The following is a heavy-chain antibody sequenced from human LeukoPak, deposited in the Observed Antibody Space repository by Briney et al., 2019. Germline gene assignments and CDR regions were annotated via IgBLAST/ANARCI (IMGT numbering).Heavy chain of an antibody. Sequence: SETLSLTCTVSGGSISNHYWSWIRQPPGKGLEWIGYIYYTGSTKYNPSLKSRVTLSVDSSKTQFSLKLNSVTAADTAVYYCAKSPSWGSGLDAFDIWGQGTMVTVSS. D-gene: IGHD7-27*01. CDR2: IYYTGST. CDR1: GGSISNHY. CDR3: AKSPSWGSGLDAFDI. V-gene: IGHV4-59*11. J-gene: IGHJ3*02.